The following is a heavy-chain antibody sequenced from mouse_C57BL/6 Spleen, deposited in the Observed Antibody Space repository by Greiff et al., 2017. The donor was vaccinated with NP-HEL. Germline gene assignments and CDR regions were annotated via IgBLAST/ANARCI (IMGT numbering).Heavy chain of an antibody. Sequence: QVQLQQSGAELARPGASVKMSCKASGYTFTSYTMHWVKQRPGQGLEWIGYINPSSGYTKYNQKFKDKATLTADKSSSTAYMQLSSLTSEYSSVYYCATALDGYYDSFDYWGQGTTLTVSS. CDR3: ATALDGYYDSFDY. D-gene: IGHD2-3*01. V-gene: IGHV1-4*01. CDR2: INPSSGYT. CDR1: GYTFTSYT. J-gene: IGHJ2*01.